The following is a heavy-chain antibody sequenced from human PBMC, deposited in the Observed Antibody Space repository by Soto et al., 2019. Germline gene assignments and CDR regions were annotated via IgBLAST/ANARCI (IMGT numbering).Heavy chain of an antibody. Sequence: KTSETLSLTCTVSGGSISSGGYYWSWIRQHPGKGLEWIGYIYYSGSTYYNPSLKSRVTISVDTSKNQFSLKLSSVTAADTAVYYCARSVLSEVVVINWFDPWGQGTLVTVSS. CDR3: ARSVLSEVVVINWFDP. J-gene: IGHJ5*02. CDR1: GGSISSGGYY. D-gene: IGHD3-22*01. V-gene: IGHV4-31*03. CDR2: IYYSGST.